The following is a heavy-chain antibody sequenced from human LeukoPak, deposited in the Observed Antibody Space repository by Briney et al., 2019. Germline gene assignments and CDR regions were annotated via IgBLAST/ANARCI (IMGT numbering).Heavy chain of an antibody. CDR3: ARDRINYDILTGYWYFDL. CDR2: ISYDGSNK. J-gene: IGHJ2*01. D-gene: IGHD3-9*01. CDR1: GFTFSSYA. V-gene: IGHV3-30-3*01. Sequence: GGCLRLSCAASGFTFSSYAMHGVRHAPGKGPEGGAVISYDGSNKYYADSVKGRFTISRDNSKNTLYLQMNSLRAEDTAVYYCARDRINYDILTGYWYFDLWGRGTLVTVSS.